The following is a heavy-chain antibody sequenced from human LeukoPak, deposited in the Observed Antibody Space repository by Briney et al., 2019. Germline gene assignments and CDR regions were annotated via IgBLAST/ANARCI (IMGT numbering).Heavy chain of an antibody. V-gene: IGHV3-33*01. CDR1: GYTFTTYG. J-gene: IGHJ4*02. CDR2: IWSDGSKQ. Sequence: PGGSLRLSCAASGYTFTTYGMHWVRQAPGKGLEWVAAIWSDGSKQIYEDSVRGRFTIFRDDSKNTLYLQMNSLRAEDTAVYYCVRDNPRCCGVIPSNIDDYWGQGTLVTVSS. D-gene: IGHD2/OR15-2a*01. CDR3: VRDNPRCCGVIPSNIDDY.